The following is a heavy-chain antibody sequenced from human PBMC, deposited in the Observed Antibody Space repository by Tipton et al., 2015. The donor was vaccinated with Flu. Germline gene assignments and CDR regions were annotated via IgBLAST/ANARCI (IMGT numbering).Heavy chain of an antibody. CDR1: GFTFSRYG. D-gene: IGHD6-19*01. CDR2: FSASARTT. J-gene: IGHJ4*02. V-gene: IGHV3-23*01. CDR3: AKVIPELVAGLDY. Sequence: SLRLSCAVSGFTFSRYGMSWVRQAPGKGLEWVSGFSASARTTYFADSVKGRFTISRDNFKNTLYLQMNSVRAEDTAVYYCAKVIPELVAGLDYWGQGTLGTVSS.